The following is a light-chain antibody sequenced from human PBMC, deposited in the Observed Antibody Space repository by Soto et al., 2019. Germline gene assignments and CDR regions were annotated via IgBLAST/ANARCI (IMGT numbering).Light chain of an antibody. Sequence: QLVLTQPPSVSGAPGQRVTVSCTGSSSNIGAGYDVHWYQQLPGTAPRLLIYGNINRPSGVPDRFSGSKSGTSASLAITGLQAEDEGDYYCQSYDSGLGVFVVFGAGTKVTVL. CDR2: GNI. CDR3: QSYDSGLGVFVV. CDR1: SSNIGAGYD. J-gene: IGLJ2*01. V-gene: IGLV1-40*01.